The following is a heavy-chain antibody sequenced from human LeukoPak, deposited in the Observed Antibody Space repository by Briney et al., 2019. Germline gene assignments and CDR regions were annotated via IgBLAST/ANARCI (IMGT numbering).Heavy chain of an antibody. J-gene: IGHJ4*02. CDR3: ARDLTYYDILTGYY. V-gene: IGHV3-30-3*01. Sequence: GGSLRLSCAASGFTFSSYAMHWVRQAPGKGLEWVAVISYDGSNKYYADSVKGRFTISRDNSKNTLYLQMNSLRAEDTAVYYCARDLTYYDILTGYYWGQGTLVTVSS. CDR2: ISYDGSNK. D-gene: IGHD3-9*01. CDR1: GFTFSSYA.